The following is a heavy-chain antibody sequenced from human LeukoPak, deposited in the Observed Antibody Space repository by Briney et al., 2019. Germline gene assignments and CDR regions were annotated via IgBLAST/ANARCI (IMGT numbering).Heavy chain of an antibody. V-gene: IGHV3-48*04. CDR3: AREEGISSSWYGDYYYYYYMDV. D-gene: IGHD6-13*01. J-gene: IGHJ6*03. CDR2: ISSSSSTI. CDR1: GFTFSSYS. Sequence: GGSLRLSCAASGFTFSSYSMNWVRQAPGKGLKWVSYISSSSSTIYYADSVKGRFTISRDNAKNSLYLQMNSLRAEDTAVYYCAREEGISSSWYGDYYYYYYMDVWGKGTTVTVSS.